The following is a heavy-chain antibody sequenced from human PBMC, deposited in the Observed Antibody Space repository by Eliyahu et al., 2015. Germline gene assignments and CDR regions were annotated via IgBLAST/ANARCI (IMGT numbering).Heavy chain of an antibody. V-gene: IGHV3-15*01. CDR2: IKSKTDGGTT. CDR1: GFTFSTXW. J-gene: IGHJ2*01. D-gene: IGHD4-17*01. CDR3: TTEGDYGDRYWYFDL. Sequence: EVQLVESGGGLVKPGGSLRLSCXASGFTFSTXWMSWXRQAPGKGLEWVGRIKSKTDGGTTDYAAPVKGRFTISRDDSKNTLYLQMNSLKTEDTAVYYCTTEGDYGDRYWYFDLWGRGTLVTVSS.